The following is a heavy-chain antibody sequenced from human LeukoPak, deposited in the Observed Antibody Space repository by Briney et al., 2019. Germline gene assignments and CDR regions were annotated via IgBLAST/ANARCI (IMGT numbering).Heavy chain of an antibody. CDR1: GGSISGYY. CDR3: ASDGSGRNWFDP. Sequence: SETLSLTCTVSGGSISGYYWNWIRQPPGKGLEWIGSIYYSGSTYYNPSLKSRVTISVDTSKNQFSLKLSSVTAADTAVYYCASDGSGRNWFDPWGQGTLVIVSS. V-gene: IGHV4-59*05. D-gene: IGHD3-10*01. J-gene: IGHJ5*02. CDR2: IYYSGST.